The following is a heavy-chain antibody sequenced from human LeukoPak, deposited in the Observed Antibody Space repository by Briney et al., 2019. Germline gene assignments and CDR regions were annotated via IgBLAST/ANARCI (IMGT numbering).Heavy chain of an antibody. V-gene: IGHV3-23*01. CDR1: GFTFSYYA. D-gene: IGHD2-2*01. CDR3: AKVPKGGYFDY. CDR2: VSGSGTST. J-gene: IGHJ4*02. Sequence: GGSLRLSCAASGFTFSYYAMTWVRQAPGKGLEWVSGVSGSGTSTYYADYVKGRFAISRDNSKNTLYLQMNSLRAEDTAVYYCAKVPKGGYFDYWGRGTLVTVSS.